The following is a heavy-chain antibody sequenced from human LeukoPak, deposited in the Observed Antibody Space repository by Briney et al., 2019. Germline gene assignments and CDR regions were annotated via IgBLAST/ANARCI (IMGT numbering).Heavy chain of an antibody. CDR2: IIPIFGTA. V-gene: IGHV1-69*05. D-gene: IGHD6-13*01. CDR1: GGTFSSYA. CDR3: ARGLTIAAAGTGWLDP. J-gene: IGHJ5*02. Sequence: SVKVSCKASGGTFSSYAISWVRQAPGQGGEWMGGIIPIFGTANYAQKFQGIVTITTDESTSTAYMELSSLRSEDTAVYYCARGLTIAAAGTGWLDPWGQGTLVTVSS.